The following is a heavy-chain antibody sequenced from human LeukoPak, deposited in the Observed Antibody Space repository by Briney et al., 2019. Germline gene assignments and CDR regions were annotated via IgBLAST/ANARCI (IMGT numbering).Heavy chain of an antibody. CDR3: ARHLIAAADNWFDP. CDR1: GGTINSTSDY. D-gene: IGHD6-13*01. Sequence: SETLSLTCTVSGGTINSTSDYWGWLRQPPGKGLEWIGSISHSRRAYHNPSLKSRVTISVDTSKNQFSLKLSSVTAADTAVYYCARHLIAAADNWFDPWGQGTLVTVSS. V-gene: IGHV4-39*01. J-gene: IGHJ5*02. CDR2: ISHSRRA.